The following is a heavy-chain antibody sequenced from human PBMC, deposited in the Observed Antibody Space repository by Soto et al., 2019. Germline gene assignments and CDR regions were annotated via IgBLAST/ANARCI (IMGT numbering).Heavy chain of an antibody. V-gene: IGHV3-74*01. CDR1: GFTFTNYW. J-gene: IGHJ4*02. Sequence: EVQLVESGGGLVQPGGSLRLSCAASGFTFTNYWMHWVRQAPGKGLQWVARVDGEGSGTSYADSVKGRFTISRDNAKTPLSLQMNSLRADYTAVYYCGSVFEHWGGGTLVTVSS. CDR3: GSVFEH. CDR2: VDGEGSGT. D-gene: IGHD1-26*01.